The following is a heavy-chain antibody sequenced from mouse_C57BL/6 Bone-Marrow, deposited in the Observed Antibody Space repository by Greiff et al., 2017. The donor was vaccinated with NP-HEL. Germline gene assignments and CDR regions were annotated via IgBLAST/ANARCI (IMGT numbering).Heavy chain of an antibody. Sequence: QVQLKESGAELVRPGTSVTVSCKASGYAFPNYLIEWVKQRHGQGLEWIGVVNHGRGGTNYNEKFKGKATLTAETTSSTAYMQLSSLTSVDSAVYFCAARGLRRTLYFDYWGQGTTLTVSS. J-gene: IGHJ2*01. V-gene: IGHV1-54*01. CDR2: VNHGRGGT. D-gene: IGHD2-12*01. CDR3: AARGLRRTLYFDY. CDR1: GYAFPNYL.